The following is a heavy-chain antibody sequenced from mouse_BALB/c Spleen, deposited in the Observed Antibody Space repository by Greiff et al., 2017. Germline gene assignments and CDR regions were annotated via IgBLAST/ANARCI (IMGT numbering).Heavy chain of an antibody. CDR3: ARGLVFDY. V-gene: IGHV3-2*02. CDR2: ISYSGST. CDR1: GYSITSDYA. D-gene: IGHD3-3*01. J-gene: IGHJ2*01. Sequence: EVQLVESGPGLVKPSQSLSLTCTVTGYSITSDYAWNWIRQFPGNKLEWMGYISYSGSTSYNPSLKSRISITRDTSKNQFFLQLNSVTTEDTATYYCARGLVFDYWGQGTTLTVSS.